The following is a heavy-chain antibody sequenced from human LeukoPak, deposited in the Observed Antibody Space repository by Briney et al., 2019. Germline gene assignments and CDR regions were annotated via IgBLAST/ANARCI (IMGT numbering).Heavy chain of an antibody. CDR2: MNPNSGNT. J-gene: IGHJ5*02. CDR3: AKDITPGALSATGVFDH. D-gene: IGHD1-1*01. CDR1: GYTFTSYD. V-gene: IGHV1-8*01. Sequence: ASVKVSCKASGYTFTSYDINWVRQATGQGLEWMGWMNPNSGNTGYAQKFQGRVTMTRNTSVSTAYMELSSLRSEDTALYFCAKDITPGALSATGVFDHWGQGILVTVSS.